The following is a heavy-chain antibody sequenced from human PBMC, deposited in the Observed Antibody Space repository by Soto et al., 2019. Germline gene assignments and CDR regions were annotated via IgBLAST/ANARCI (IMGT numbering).Heavy chain of an antibody. D-gene: IGHD1-1*01. V-gene: IGHV3-30*18. J-gene: IGHJ4*02. CDR1: GFTFSSYG. CDR2: ISYDGSNK. CDR3: AKETDTCPAY. Sequence: GGSLRLSFAASGFTFSSYGMHWVRQAPGKGLEWVAVISYDGSNKYYADSVKGRFTISRDNSKNTLYLQMNSLRAEDTAVYYCAKETDTCPAYWGQGTLVTVSS.